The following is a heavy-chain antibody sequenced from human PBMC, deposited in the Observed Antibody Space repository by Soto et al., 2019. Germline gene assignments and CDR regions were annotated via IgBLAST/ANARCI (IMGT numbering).Heavy chain of an antibody. CDR1: GGSISSGDNY. CDR3: ARVGAVGATTADY. CDR2: IYYSGST. Sequence: QVQLQESGPGLVKPSQTLSLTCTVSGGSISSGDNYWSWIRQPPGKGLEWIGYIYYSGSTYYNPSLKSPVTIPADTPKNPFSLKLSSVTAADTAVYYCARVGAVGATTADYWGQGTLVTVSS. V-gene: IGHV4-30-4*01. D-gene: IGHD1-26*01. J-gene: IGHJ4*02.